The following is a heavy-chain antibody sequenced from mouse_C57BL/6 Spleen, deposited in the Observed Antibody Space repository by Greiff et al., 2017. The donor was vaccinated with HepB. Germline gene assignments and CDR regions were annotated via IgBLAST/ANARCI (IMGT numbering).Heavy chain of an antibody. Sequence: QVQLKQPGAELVMPGASVKLSCKASGYTFTSYWMHWVKQRPGQGLEWIGEIDPSDSYTNYNQKFKGKSTLTVDKSSSTAYMQLSSLTSEDSAVYYCARSYWGSSPFDYWGQGTTLTVSS. CDR3: ARSYWGSSPFDY. D-gene: IGHD1-1*01. V-gene: IGHV1-69*01. J-gene: IGHJ2*01. CDR1: GYTFTSYW. CDR2: IDPSDSYT.